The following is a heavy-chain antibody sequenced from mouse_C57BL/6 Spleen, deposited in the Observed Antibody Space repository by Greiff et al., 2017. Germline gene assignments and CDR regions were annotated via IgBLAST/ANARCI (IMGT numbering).Heavy chain of an antibody. CDR1: GYTFTSYW. J-gene: IGHJ1*03. CDR2: IHPNSGST. Sequence: VQLQQPGAELVKPGASVKLSCKASGYTFTSYWMHWVKQRPGQGLEWIGMIHPNSGSTNYNEKFKSKATLTVDKSSSTAYMQLSSLTSEDSAVYYCARNIYYYGSSHWYFDVWGTGTTVTVSS. D-gene: IGHD1-1*01. CDR3: ARNIYYYGSSHWYFDV. V-gene: IGHV1-64*01.